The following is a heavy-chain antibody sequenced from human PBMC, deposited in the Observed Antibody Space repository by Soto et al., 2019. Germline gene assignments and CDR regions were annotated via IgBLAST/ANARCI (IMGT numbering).Heavy chain of an antibody. CDR1: GYTFTSYA. Sequence: QVQLVQSGAEVKKPGASVKVSCKASGYTFTSYAMHWVRQAPGQRLEWMGWINAGNGNTKYSQKFQGRVIITRDTSASTAYMELSSLRSEDTAVYYCAGSIAARLEIDYWGQGTLVTVSS. D-gene: IGHD6-6*01. CDR2: INAGNGNT. V-gene: IGHV1-3*01. CDR3: AGSIAARLEIDY. J-gene: IGHJ4*02.